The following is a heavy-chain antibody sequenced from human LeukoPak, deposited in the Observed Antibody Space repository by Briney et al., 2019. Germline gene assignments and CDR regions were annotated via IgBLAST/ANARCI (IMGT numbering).Heavy chain of an antibody. D-gene: IGHD5-18*01. J-gene: IGHJ4*02. CDR1: GFIFSDYY. Sequence: GGSLRLSCAASGFIFSDYYMTWIHQAPGKGLEWLSYISSSGSTIYYADSVKGRFTISRDNAKNSLYLQMNSLRAEDTAVYYCARDQRYSYGYDNWGQGTLVTVSS. V-gene: IGHV3-11*01. CDR2: ISSSGSTI. CDR3: ARDQRYSYGYDN.